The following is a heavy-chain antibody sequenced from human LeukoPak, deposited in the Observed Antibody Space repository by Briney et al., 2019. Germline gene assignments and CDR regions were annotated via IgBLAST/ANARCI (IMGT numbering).Heavy chain of an antibody. CDR1: GFTFSSYV. CDR3: AKSPDSSGPGNY. CDR2: ISYDGSNK. J-gene: IGHJ4*02. Sequence: PGRSLRLSCAASGFTFSSYVMHWVRQAPGKGLEWVAVISYDGSNKYYADSVKGRFTISRDNSKNTLYLQMNSLRAEDTAVYYCAKSPDSSGPGNYWGQGTLVTVSS. D-gene: IGHD3-22*01. V-gene: IGHV3-30*18.